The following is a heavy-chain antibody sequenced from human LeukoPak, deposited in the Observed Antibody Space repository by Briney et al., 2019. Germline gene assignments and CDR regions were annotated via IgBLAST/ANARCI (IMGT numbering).Heavy chain of an antibody. V-gene: IGHV3-30*03. CDR1: GFTFSSYG. J-gene: IGHJ4*02. Sequence: PGRSLRLSCAASGFTFSSYGMHWVRQDPGKGLEWVAVISYDGSNTYYADSVKGRFTISRDNAKNSLYLQMNSLRAEDTAVYYCARSAAGTYYWGQGTLVTVSS. CDR3: ARSAAGTYY. D-gene: IGHD1-1*01. CDR2: ISYDGSNT.